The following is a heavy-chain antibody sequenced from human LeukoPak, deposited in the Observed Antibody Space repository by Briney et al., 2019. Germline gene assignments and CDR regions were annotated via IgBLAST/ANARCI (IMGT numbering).Heavy chain of an antibody. J-gene: IGHJ4*02. Sequence: SGGSLRLSCAASGFIFSSYTMNWVRQAPGKGLEWVSFISSSSSYIYHAGSVKGRFTISRDNAKNSLYLQMNSLRAEDTAVYYCAKLQLYYDILTGPLVDHWGQGTLVTVSS. CDR2: ISSSSSYI. CDR3: AKLQLYYDILTGPLVDH. V-gene: IGHV3-21*01. D-gene: IGHD3-9*01. CDR1: GFIFSSYT.